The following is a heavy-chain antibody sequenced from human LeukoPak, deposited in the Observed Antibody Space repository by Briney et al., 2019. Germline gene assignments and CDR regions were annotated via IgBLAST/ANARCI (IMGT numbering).Heavy chain of an antibody. Sequence: SETLSLTCTVSGDSISRSNYYWDWIRQPPGKGLEWVGGISYSGSTWYNPSLKSRVTISLDTSKNQFSLRLTSVTAADKAVYYCARDYAVAGIKNWFDPWGQGTLVTVSS. J-gene: IGHJ5*02. CDR2: ISYSGST. CDR3: ARDYAVAGIKNWFDP. V-gene: IGHV4-39*07. CDR1: GDSISRSNYY. D-gene: IGHD6-19*01.